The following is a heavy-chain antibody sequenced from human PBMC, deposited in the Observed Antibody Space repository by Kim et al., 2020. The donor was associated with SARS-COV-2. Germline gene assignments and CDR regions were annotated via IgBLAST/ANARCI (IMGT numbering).Heavy chain of an antibody. D-gene: IGHD3-10*01. CDR1: GFTFSSYA. Sequence: GGSLRLSCAASGFTFSSYAMSWVRQAPGKGLEWVSAISGSGGSTYYADSVKGRFTISRDNSKNTLYLQMNSLRAEDTAVYYCAKDLRRVLRANGSGSHTIDYWGQGTLVTVSS. CDR3: AKDLRRVLRANGSGSHTIDY. V-gene: IGHV3-23*01. CDR2: ISGSGGST. J-gene: IGHJ4*02.